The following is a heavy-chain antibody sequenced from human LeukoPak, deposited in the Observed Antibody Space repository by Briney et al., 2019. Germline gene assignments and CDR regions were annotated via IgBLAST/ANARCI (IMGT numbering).Heavy chain of an antibody. CDR1: GFTFSSYA. J-gene: IGHJ5*02. D-gene: IGHD2-2*01. CDR2: ISYDGSNK. Sequence: PGRSLRLSCAASGFTFSSYAMHWVRQAPGKGLEWVAVISYDGSNKYYADSVKGRFTISRDNSKNTLYLQMNSLRAEDTAVYYCAKDVVVVPAAIGNSWFDPWGQGTLVTVSS. CDR3: AKDVVVVPAAIGNSWFDP. V-gene: IGHV3-30-3*01.